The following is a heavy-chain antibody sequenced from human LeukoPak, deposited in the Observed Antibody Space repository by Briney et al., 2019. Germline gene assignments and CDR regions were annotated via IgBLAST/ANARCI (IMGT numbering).Heavy chain of an antibody. D-gene: IGHD3-3*01. CDR2: VNPNSGGT. CDR1: GYTFTGYY. J-gene: IGHJ4*02. Sequence: ASVKVSCKASGYTFTGYYMHWVRQAPGQGLEWMGWVNPNSGGTNYAQKFQGRVTMTRDTSISTAYMELSRLRSDDTAVYYCARSSGVVINLVYWGQGTLVTVSS. CDR3: ARSSGVVINLVY. V-gene: IGHV1-2*02.